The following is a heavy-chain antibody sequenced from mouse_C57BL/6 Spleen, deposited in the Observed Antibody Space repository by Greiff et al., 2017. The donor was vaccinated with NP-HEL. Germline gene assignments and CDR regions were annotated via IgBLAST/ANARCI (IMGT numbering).Heavy chain of an antibody. CDR3: ASLGSSDAMDY. J-gene: IGHJ4*01. CDR1: GFTFTDYY. D-gene: IGHD1-1*01. V-gene: IGHV7-3*01. CDR2: IRNKANGYTT. Sequence: EVKVVESGGGLVQPGGSLSLSCAASGFTFTDYYMSWVRQPPGKALEWLGFIRNKANGYTTEYSASVKGRFTISRDNSQSILYLQMNALRAEDSATYYCASLGSSDAMDYWGQGTSVTVSS.